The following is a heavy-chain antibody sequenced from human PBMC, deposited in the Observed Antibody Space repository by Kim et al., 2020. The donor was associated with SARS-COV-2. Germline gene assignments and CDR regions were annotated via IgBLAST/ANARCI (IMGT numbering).Heavy chain of an antibody. Sequence: SQTLSLTCAISGDSVSSNSAAWNWIRQSPSRGLEWLGRTYYRSKWYNDYAVSVKSRITINPDTSKNQFSLQLNSVTPEDTAVYYCARAVQEEYSSGWYVWLFDYYFDYWGQGTLVTVSS. V-gene: IGHV6-1*01. J-gene: IGHJ4*02. CDR1: GDSVSSNSAA. D-gene: IGHD6-19*01. CDR2: TYYRSKWYN. CDR3: ARAVQEEYSSGWYVWLFDYYFDY.